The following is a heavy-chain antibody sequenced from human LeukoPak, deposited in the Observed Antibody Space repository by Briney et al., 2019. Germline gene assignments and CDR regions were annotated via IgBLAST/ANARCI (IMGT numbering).Heavy chain of an antibody. J-gene: IGHJ6*02. CDR1: GFTFSSYA. CDR3: AKRGDSGSYHYYYYGMDV. CDR2: ISGSGGST. D-gene: IGHD1-26*01. V-gene: IGHV3-23*01. Sequence: GGSLRLSCAASGFTFSSYAMSWVGRAPGKGLDWVSAISGSGGSTYYADSVKGRFTISRDNSKNTLYLQMNSLRAEDTAVYYCAKRGDSGSYHYYYYGMDVWGQGTTVTVSS.